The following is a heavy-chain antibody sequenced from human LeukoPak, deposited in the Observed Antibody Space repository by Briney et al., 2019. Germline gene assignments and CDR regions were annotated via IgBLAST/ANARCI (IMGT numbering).Heavy chain of an antibody. V-gene: IGHV4-31*03. D-gene: IGHD2-2*01. Sequence: PSETLSLTCNVSGVSISDGRYYWTWIRQHPGKGLEWIGYKYYTGSAKYNPSLKSRVTISIDTPENQFSLRLSSVTAADTAIYYCATPYCGSISCLDVFKIWAQGKLVTVSS. CDR3: ATPYCGSISCLDVFKI. CDR2: KYYTGSA. CDR1: GVSISDGRYY. J-gene: IGHJ3*02.